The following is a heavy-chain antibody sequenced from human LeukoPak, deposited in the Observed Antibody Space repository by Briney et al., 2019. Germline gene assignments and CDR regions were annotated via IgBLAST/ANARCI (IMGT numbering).Heavy chain of an antibody. CDR2: IDANNGDT. CDR1: GYTFSGNY. CDR3: ARDPSSVTLYFFDY. Sequence: GSVSVSCTASGYTFSGNYIHGVRQAPGEGLERMGLIDANNGDTQSAQMFQGPVTMSTDTSISTAYMDLSRLSPDDAAVYYCARDPSSVTLYFFDYWGQGTLVTVSS. D-gene: IGHD4-11*01. J-gene: IGHJ4*02. V-gene: IGHV1-2*02.